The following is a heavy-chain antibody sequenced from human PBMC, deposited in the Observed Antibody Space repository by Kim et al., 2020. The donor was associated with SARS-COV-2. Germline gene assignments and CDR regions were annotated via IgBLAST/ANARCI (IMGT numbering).Heavy chain of an antibody. CDR1: GFTFSSYA. CDR2: ISGSGGST. D-gene: IGHD2-15*01. Sequence: GGSLRLSCAASGFTFSSYAMSWVRQAPGKGLEWVSAISGSGGSTYYADSVKGRFTISRDNSKNTLYLQMNSLRAEDTAVYYCAKGLCSGGSCYLGFPNWNDVEGVGYWGQGTLVTVSS. V-gene: IGHV3-23*01. J-gene: IGHJ4*02. CDR3: AKGLCSGGSCYLGFPNWNDVEGVGY.